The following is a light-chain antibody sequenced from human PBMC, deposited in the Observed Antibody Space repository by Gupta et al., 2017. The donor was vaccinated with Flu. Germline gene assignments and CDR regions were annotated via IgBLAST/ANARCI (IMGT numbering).Light chain of an antibody. CDR3: QQYYSYPVT. Sequence: PSTLSASVGDRVTITCRASQSVGKWLAWYQQKPGKAPKVLIYKASSLESEVPSRFSGSGSETDFTLTISSLQPDDFATYYCQQYYSYPVTFGQGTKLEIK. CDR1: QSVGKW. CDR2: KAS. J-gene: IGKJ2*01. V-gene: IGKV1-5*03.